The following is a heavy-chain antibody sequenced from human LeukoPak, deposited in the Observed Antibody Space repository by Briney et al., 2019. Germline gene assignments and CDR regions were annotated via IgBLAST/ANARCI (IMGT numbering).Heavy chain of an antibody. CDR1: GYTLTELS. CDR2: FDPEDGET. V-gene: IGHV1-24*01. Sequence: GDSVKVSCKVSGYTLTELSMHWVRQTPGKGLEWMGGFDPEDGETIYAQKFQGRVTMTEDTSTDTAYMELSSLRSEDTAVYYCATVESGGSWDYFDYWGQGTLVTVSS. J-gene: IGHJ4*02. D-gene: IGHD2-15*01. CDR3: ATVESGGSWDYFDY.